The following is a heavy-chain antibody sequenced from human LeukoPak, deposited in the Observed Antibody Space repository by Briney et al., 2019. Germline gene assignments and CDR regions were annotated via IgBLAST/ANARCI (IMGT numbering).Heavy chain of an antibody. J-gene: IGHJ4*02. Sequence: GESLEISFKGSGYRLTSYWISRVRQMPGKGLEWMGRIDPSDSYTNYRPSFQGHVTISADKSISTAYLQWSSLKASDTAMYYCARHPRQQLVLVWGQGTLVTVSS. V-gene: IGHV5-10-1*01. CDR3: ARHPRQQLVLV. CDR2: IDPSDSYT. CDR1: GYRLTSYW. D-gene: IGHD6-13*01.